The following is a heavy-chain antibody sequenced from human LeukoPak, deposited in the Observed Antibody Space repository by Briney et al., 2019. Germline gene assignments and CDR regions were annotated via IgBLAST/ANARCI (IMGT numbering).Heavy chain of an antibody. J-gene: IGHJ6*02. CDR1: GGSFSGYY. V-gene: IGHV4-34*01. Sequence: SETLSLTCAVYGGSFSGYYWSWIRQPPGKGLEWIGEINHSGSTNYNPSLKSRVTISVDTSKNQFSLKLSSVTAADTAVYYCARDPMTTAPYGMDVWGQGTTVTVSS. CDR3: ARDPMTTAPYGMDV. D-gene: IGHD4-17*01. CDR2: INHSGST.